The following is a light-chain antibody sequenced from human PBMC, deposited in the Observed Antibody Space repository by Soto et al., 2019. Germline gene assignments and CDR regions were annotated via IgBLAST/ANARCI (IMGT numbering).Light chain of an antibody. CDR1: QSVSGSY. CDR3: QQYGSSAWT. J-gene: IGKJ1*01. V-gene: IGKV3-20*01. Sequence: EIVLTQSPGTLSLSPGERATLSCRASQSVSGSYLAWHQQKPGQAPRLLIYGSSSRATGIPDRFSGSGSGTDFTLTISRLEPEDFAVYYCQQYGSSAWTFGQGTKVEIK. CDR2: GSS.